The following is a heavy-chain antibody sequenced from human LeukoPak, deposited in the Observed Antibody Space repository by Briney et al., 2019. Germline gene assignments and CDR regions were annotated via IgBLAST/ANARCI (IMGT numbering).Heavy chain of an antibody. CDR1: GYSFISYW. Sequence: GESLKISCKGSGYSFISYWIGWARQMPGKDLEWMGIIYPGDSDTRYSPSFQGQVTISADKSISTAYLLWSSLKASDTAMYYCARQTRSITARDFDYWGQGTLVTVSS. V-gene: IGHV5-51*01. J-gene: IGHJ4*02. D-gene: IGHD6-6*01. CDR2: IYPGDSDT. CDR3: ARQTRSITARDFDY.